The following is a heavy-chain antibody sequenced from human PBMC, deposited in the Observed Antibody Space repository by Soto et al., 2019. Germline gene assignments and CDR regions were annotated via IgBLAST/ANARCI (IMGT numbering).Heavy chain of an antibody. V-gene: IGHV3-53*01. J-gene: IGHJ6*02. Sequence: GGSLRLSCAASGFTVSSNYMSWVRQAPGKGLEWVSVIYSGGSTYYADSVKGRFTISRDNSKNTLYLQMNSLRAEDTAVYYCARDRRGGGSYGYYYYGMDVWGQGTTVTVSS. CDR2: IYSGGST. D-gene: IGHD1-26*01. CDR3: ARDRRGGGSYGYYYYGMDV. CDR1: GFTVSSNY.